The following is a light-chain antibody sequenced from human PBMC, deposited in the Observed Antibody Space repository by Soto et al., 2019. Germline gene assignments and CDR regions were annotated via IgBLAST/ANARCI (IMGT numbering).Light chain of an antibody. Sequence: EFVLRKSPGTLSLSQGERATLSCRASQSVSNNYLAWYQQKPGQAPRLLIYGASTRATGIPARFSGSGSGTEFTLTISSLQSEDFAVYFCQQDNSWPYTLGEGTKVDIK. CDR1: QSVSNN. CDR3: QQDNSWPYT. J-gene: IGKJ2*01. V-gene: IGKV3-15*01. CDR2: GAS.